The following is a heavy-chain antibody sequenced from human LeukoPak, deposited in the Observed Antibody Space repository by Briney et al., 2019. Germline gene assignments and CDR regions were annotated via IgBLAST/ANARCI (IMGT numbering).Heavy chain of an antibody. Sequence: PSETLSLACTVSGGSISSSSYYWGWIRQPPGKGLEWIGSIYYSGSTYYNPSLKSRVTISVDTSKNQFSLKLSSVTAADTAVYYCASALGYCSSTSCSDADAFDIWGQGTMVTVSS. D-gene: IGHD2-2*01. V-gene: IGHV4-39*01. J-gene: IGHJ3*02. CDR2: IYYSGST. CDR3: ASALGYCSSTSCSDADAFDI. CDR1: GGSISSSSYY.